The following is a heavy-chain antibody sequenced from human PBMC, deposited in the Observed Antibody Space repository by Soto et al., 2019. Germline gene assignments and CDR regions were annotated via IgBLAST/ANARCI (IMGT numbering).Heavy chain of an antibody. CDR3: ARGIGDVHFDY. V-gene: IGHV4-59*13. J-gene: IGHJ4*02. CDR2: IYPGGST. D-gene: IGHD3-16*01. Sequence: LSLTCTVPGGSISGYYWSWIRQSPGKGLECIGYIYPGGSTNYNPSLKSRVTTSVDTSKSQFSLKLSSVIAADTAVYYCARGIGDVHFDYWGQGTVVTV. CDR1: GGSISGYY.